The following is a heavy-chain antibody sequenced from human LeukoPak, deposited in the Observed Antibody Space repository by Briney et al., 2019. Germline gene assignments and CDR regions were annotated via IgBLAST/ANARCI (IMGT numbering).Heavy chain of an antibody. CDR2: INPSDSNT. CDR3: ARGHGWVDY. D-gene: IGHD6-19*01. Sequence: PGGSLRLSCAASGLTFSNYAMSWVRQTPGKGLEWMGRINPSDSNTDYSPSFQGHVTISADKSINTVYLQWGSLKASDTAMYYCARGHGWVDYWGQGALVTVSS. J-gene: IGHJ4*02. CDR1: GLTFSNYA. V-gene: IGHV5-10-1*01.